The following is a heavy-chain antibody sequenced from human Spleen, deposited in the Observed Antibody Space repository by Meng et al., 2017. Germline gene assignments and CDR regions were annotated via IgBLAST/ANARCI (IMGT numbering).Heavy chain of an antibody. D-gene: IGHD2-21*02. CDR2: ISAANGNT. CDR1: GYSFITYA. V-gene: IGHV1-3*01. CDR3: ARTTVTGYFDY. Sequence: VQLVRSGAEVKKPGASVKVSCKASGYSFITYAMHWVRQAPGQRLEWMGWISAANGNTKYSQKFQGRVTITRDTSANTAYMELSSLRSEDTAFYYCARTTVTGYFDYWGQGTLVTVSS. J-gene: IGHJ4*02.